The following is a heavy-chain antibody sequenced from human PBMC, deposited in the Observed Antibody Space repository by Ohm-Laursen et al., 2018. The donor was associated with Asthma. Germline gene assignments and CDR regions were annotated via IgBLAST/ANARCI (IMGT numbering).Heavy chain of an antibody. CDR2: INPNGGAT. CDR3: AREGKVVPAAIYGYYYYGMDV. D-gene: IGHD2-2*01. J-gene: IGHJ6*02. Sequence: SVKVSCKASGYTFRSYSLHWVRQAPGQGLEWIGIINPNGGATSYAQMLQGRVTMTRDTSTSTVYMELSSLRSEDTAVYYCAREGKVVPAAIYGYYYYGMDVWGQGTTVTVSS. V-gene: IGHV1-46*04. CDR1: GYTFRSYS.